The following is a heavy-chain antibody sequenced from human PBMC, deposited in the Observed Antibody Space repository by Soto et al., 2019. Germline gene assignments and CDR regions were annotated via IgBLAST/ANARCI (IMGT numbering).Heavy chain of an antibody. CDR3: ARAKYCSGGSCYLVNRDYYYMDV. Sequence: ASVKVSCTASGYTFTRYDINWVRQATGQGLEWMGWMNPNSGNTGYAQKFQGRVTMTRNTSISTAYMELSSLRSEDTAVYYCARAKYCSGGSCYLVNRDYYYMDVWGKGTTVTVSS. CDR2: MNPNSGNT. D-gene: IGHD2-15*01. V-gene: IGHV1-8*01. J-gene: IGHJ6*03. CDR1: GYTFTRYD.